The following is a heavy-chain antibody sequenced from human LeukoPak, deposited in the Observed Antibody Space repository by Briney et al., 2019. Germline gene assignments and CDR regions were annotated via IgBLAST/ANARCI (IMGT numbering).Heavy chain of an antibody. CDR1: GGTFSSYA. V-gene: IGHV1-69*05. Sequence: GASAMVSCKASGGTFSSYAISWVRQDPGQGVEWMGGIIPIFGTANYGQKFQGRVTITTDESTSTAYMELSSLRSEDTAVYYCARGYCSSTSCPDYYYYMDVWGKGTTVTVSS. CDR3: ARGYCSSTSCPDYYYYMDV. CDR2: IIPIFGTA. J-gene: IGHJ6*03. D-gene: IGHD2-2*01.